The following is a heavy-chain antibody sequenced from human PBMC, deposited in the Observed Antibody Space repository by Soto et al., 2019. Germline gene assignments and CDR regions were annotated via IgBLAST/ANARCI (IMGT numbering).Heavy chain of an antibody. D-gene: IGHD1-26*01. Sequence: HPGGSLRLSCAASGFTFSSYWMHWVRQAPGKGLVWVSRINSDGSSTSYADSVKGRFTISRDNAKNTLYLQMNSLRAEDTAVYYCARGLSGSSRGYYYYYGMDVWGQGATVTVSS. V-gene: IGHV3-74*01. CDR3: ARGLSGSSRGYYYYYGMDV. CDR2: INSDGSST. CDR1: GFTFSSYW. J-gene: IGHJ6*02.